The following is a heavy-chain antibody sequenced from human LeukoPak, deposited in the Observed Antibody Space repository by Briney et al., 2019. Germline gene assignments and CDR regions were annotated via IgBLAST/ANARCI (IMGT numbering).Heavy chain of an antibody. CDR1: GGSISSSNW. Sequence: SETLSLTCAVSGGSISSSNWWSWVRQPPGKGLEWIGEIYHSGSTNYNPSLKSRVTISVDKSKNQFSLKLSSVTAADTAVYYWGRPVERAPGGDAFDIWGQGKMVTVSS. V-gene: IGHV4-4*02. CDR2: IYHSGST. D-gene: IGHD5-24*01. CDR3: GRPVERAPGGDAFDI. J-gene: IGHJ3*02.